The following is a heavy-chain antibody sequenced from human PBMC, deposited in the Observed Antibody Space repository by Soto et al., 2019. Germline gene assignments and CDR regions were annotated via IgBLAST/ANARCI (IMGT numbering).Heavy chain of an antibody. D-gene: IGHD6-19*01. Sequence: GDSVKVSCKASGYSFTSLHFNWVRQATGQGLEWIGWMNPHSGDTGFAQRFQGRVTMTRNTSINTAYMELRSLRSQHTDVYYCARGSPAPVDHWGQGTQVTVSS. J-gene: IGHJ4*02. CDR3: ARGSPAPVDH. CDR1: GYSFTSLH. CDR2: MNPHSGDT. V-gene: IGHV1-8*01.